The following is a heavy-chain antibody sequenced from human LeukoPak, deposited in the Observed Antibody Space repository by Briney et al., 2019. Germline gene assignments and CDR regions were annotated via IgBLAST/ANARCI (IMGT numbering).Heavy chain of an antibody. Sequence: GGSLRLSCATSGFTFTDYWMAWIRQSPGKGLEWVANIQQDGGQTYYLDCVEGRFTISRDNAKNSLYLQMNNLRVEDTAVYYCSNGIYSSSYWGQGTLVTVSS. CDR1: GFTFTDYW. D-gene: IGHD4-4*01. J-gene: IGHJ4*02. CDR2: IQQDGGQT. V-gene: IGHV3-7*01. CDR3: SNGIYSSSY.